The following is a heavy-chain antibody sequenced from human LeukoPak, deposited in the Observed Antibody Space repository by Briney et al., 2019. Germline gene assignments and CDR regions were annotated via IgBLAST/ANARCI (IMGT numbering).Heavy chain of an antibody. J-gene: IGHJ4*02. V-gene: IGHV4-39*01. Sequence: SETLSLTCTVSGGPISSSIYYWGWIRQPPGKGLEWIGSIYYSGSTYYNPSLKSRVTISVDTSKNQFSLKLSSVTAADTAVYYCARHSTSDYDFWSGYPDCFDYWGQGTLVTVSS. CDR3: ARHSTSDYDFWSGYPDCFDY. CDR2: IYYSGST. CDR1: GGPISSSIYY. D-gene: IGHD3-3*01.